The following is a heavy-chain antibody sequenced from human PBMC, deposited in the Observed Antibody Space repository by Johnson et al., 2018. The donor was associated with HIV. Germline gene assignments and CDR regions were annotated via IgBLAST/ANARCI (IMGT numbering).Heavy chain of an antibody. J-gene: IGHJ3*02. V-gene: IGHV3-30*04. CDR3: WGYSTSSNAAFDI. D-gene: IGHD6-6*01. CDR2: ISGDGNNK. Sequence: QVQLVESGGGVVQPGRSLRLSCAASGFTFSSYAMHWVRQAPGKGLEWVALISGDGNNKYYAYSVKGRFTISRDNSNNMLYLQMNSLRAEDTAVYYCWGYSTSSNAAFDIWGQGTMVTVSS. CDR1: GFTFSSYA.